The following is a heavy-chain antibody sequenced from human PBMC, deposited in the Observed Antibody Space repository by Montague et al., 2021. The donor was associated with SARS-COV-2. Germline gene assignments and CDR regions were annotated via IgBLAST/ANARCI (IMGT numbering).Heavy chain of an antibody. D-gene: IGHD6-13*01. CDR2: IYYSGST. J-gene: IGHJ6*02. CDR1: GGSISSSSYS. Sequence: SETLSLTCTVSGGSISSSSYSWGWIRQPPGKGLEWIGSIYYSGSTYYNPSLTSRVTISVDTSKNQFSLKLSSVTAADTAVYYCARVGRQQLVRLSGMDVWGQGTTVTVSS. CDR3: ARVGRQQLVRLSGMDV. V-gene: IGHV4-39*07.